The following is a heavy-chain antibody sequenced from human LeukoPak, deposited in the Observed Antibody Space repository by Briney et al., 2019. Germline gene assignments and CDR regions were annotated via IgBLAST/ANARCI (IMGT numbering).Heavy chain of an antibody. D-gene: IGHD2-2*02. CDR2: TYYSGST. CDR3: ARNYCSSTSCYNYYYYYGMDV. CDR1: GGSISSYY. J-gene: IGHJ6*02. V-gene: IGHV4-59*01. Sequence: SETLSLTCTVSGGSISSYYWSWIRQPPGKGLEWIGYTYYSGSTNYNPSLKSRVTISVDTSKNQFSLKLSSVTAADTAVYYCARNYCSSTSCYNYYYYYGMDVWGQGTTVTVSS.